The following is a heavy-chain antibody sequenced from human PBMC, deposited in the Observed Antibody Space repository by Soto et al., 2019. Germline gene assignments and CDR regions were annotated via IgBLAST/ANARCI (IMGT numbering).Heavy chain of an antibody. CDR1: GFTFSTFW. J-gene: IGHJ4*02. CDR2: INSDGSST. CDR3: ARDFEY. V-gene: IGHV3-74*01. Sequence: GGSLRLSCVASGFTFSTFWMHWVRQAPGKGLVWVSRINSDGSSTNYADSVKGRVTISRDNAKNMLYLQMNSLRAEDTAVYYCARDFEYWGQGTLVTVSS.